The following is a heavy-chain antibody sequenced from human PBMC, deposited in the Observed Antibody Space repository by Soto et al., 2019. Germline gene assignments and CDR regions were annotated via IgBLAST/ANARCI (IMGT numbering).Heavy chain of an antibody. CDR3: ARGDCVGGTCYSLAGSFYYYMDV. D-gene: IGHD2-15*01. Sequence: EVQLVESGGGLVQPGGSLRLSCAASGFTFSNYWMSWVRQAPGKGLVGFSRFKRDGRVSSYADSVKGRLTISRDNVKNTLYLQMDSLRAEDTAVYYCARGDCVGGTCYSLAGSFYYYMDVWGKGTTVTVFS. CDR2: FKRDGRVS. CDR1: GFTFSNYW. J-gene: IGHJ6*03. V-gene: IGHV3-74*01.